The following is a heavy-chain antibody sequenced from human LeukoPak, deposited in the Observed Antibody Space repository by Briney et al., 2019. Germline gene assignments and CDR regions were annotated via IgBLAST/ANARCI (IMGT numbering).Heavy chain of an antibody. CDR3: ARGPLSIFGVLDAFDI. V-gene: IGHV3-7*01. D-gene: IGHD3-3*01. Sequence: GGSLRLSCAASGFTFSSYWMSWVRQAPGKGLEWVANIKQDGSEKYYVDSVKGRFTISRDNAKNSLYLQMNSLRAEDTAVYYCARGPLSIFGVLDAFDIWGQETLVTVSS. CDR1: GFTFSSYW. J-gene: IGHJ3*02. CDR2: IKQDGSEK.